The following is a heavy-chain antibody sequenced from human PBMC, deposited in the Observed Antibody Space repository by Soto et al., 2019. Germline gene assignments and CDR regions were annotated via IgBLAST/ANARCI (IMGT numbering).Heavy chain of an antibody. J-gene: IGHJ6*02. V-gene: IGHV4-59*01. CDR2: IYYSGST. CDR3: ARDSGRDYRYYYYYYGMDV. D-gene: IGHD4-4*01. CDR1: GGSISSYY. Sequence: ETLSLTCTVSGGSISSYYWSWIRQPPGKGLEWIGYIYYSGSTNYNPSLKSRVTISVDTSKNQFSLKLSSVTAADTAVYYCARDSGRDYRYYYYYYGMDVWGQGTTVTVSS.